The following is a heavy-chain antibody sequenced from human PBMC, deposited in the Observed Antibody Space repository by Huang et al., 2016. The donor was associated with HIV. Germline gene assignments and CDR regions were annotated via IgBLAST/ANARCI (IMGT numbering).Heavy chain of an antibody. CDR2: VDPEEGET. J-gene: IGHJ3*02. Sequence: QVQLVESGAELKKPGASVRVSCTVSGYTVSELSLHWVRQAPEKGLEWMGGVDPEEGETIYAQRLQGRVTMTEDTSTDTAYMELSSLRPEDTVVYYCATSTPDVGAGVLRSAFDIWGQGTMDTVSS. V-gene: IGHV1-24*01. CDR3: ATSTPDVGAGVLRSAFDI. CDR1: GYTVSELS. D-gene: IGHD2-15*01.